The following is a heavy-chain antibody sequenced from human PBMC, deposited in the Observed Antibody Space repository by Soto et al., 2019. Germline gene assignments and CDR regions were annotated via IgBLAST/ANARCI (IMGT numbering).Heavy chain of an antibody. CDR1: GFTFSSYA. D-gene: IGHD3-22*01. CDR3: AKARPIVVVIGRPEYYFDY. Sequence: QPGGSLRLSCAASGFTFSSYAMSWVRQAPGKGLEWVSAISGSGGSTYYADSVKGRFTISRDNSKNTLYLQMNSLRAEDTAVYYCAKARPIVVVIGRPEYYFDYWGQGTLVTVSS. J-gene: IGHJ4*02. V-gene: IGHV3-23*01. CDR2: ISGSGGST.